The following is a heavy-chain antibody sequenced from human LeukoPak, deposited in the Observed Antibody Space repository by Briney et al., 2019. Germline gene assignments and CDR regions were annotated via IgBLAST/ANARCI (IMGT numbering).Heavy chain of an antibody. D-gene: IGHD5-24*01. CDR2: IKQDGSEK. CDR1: GFTFSSYW. Sequence: GGSLRLSCAASGFTFSSYWMSWVRQAPGKGLGWVANIKQDGSEKYYVDSVKGRFTISRDNAKNSLYLQMNSLRAEDTAVYYCAKDGGWLQSAYYFDYWGQGTLVTVSS. V-gene: IGHV3-7*01. J-gene: IGHJ4*02. CDR3: AKDGGWLQSAYYFDY.